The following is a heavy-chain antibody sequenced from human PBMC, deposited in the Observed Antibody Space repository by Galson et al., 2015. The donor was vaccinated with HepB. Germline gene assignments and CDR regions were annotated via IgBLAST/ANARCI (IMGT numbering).Heavy chain of an antibody. CDR1: GGSISSTSYY. Sequence: ETLSLTCTVSGGSISSTSYYWGWIRQPPGKGLEWIGSIYYSGSTYYNPSLKSRVTISVDTSKNQFSLKLSSVTAADTAVYYCARFFGYSGYGVDAFDIWGQGTMVTVSS. J-gene: IGHJ3*02. V-gene: IGHV4-39*01. D-gene: IGHD5-12*01. CDR2: IYYSGST. CDR3: ARFFGYSGYGVDAFDI.